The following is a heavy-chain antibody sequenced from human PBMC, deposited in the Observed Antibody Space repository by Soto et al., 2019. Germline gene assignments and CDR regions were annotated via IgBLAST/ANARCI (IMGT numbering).Heavy chain of an antibody. D-gene: IGHD3-3*01. Sequence: ETLSLTCTVSGGSVSSGSYYWSWIRQPPGKGLEWIGYIYYSGSTNYNPSLKSRVTISVDTSKNQFSLKLSSVTAADTAVYYCARIRITIFGVVNNWFDPWGQGTLVTVSS. V-gene: IGHV4-61*01. CDR3: ARIRITIFGVVNNWFDP. J-gene: IGHJ5*02. CDR1: GGSVSSGSYY. CDR2: IYYSGST.